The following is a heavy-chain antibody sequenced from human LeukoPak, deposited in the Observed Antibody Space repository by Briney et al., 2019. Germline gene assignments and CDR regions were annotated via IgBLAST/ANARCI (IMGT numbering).Heavy chain of an antibody. V-gene: IGHV3-30*19. J-gene: IGHJ4*02. CDR1: GFTFRSYG. Sequence: GGSLRLSCAASGFTFRSYGMHWVRQAPGKGLEWVAVISYDGSNKYYADSVKGRFTISRDNSKNTLYLQMNSLRAEDTAVYYCARDGDIPFDYWGQGTLVTVSS. CDR3: ARDGDIPFDY. D-gene: IGHD5-12*01. CDR2: ISYDGSNK.